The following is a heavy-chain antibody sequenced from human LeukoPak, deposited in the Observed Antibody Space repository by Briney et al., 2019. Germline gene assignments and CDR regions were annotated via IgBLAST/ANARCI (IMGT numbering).Heavy chain of an antibody. Sequence: QPGRSLRLSCAASGFTFSSYGMHWVRQAPGKGLEWVAVISYDGSNKYYADSVKGRFTISRDNSKNTLYLQMNSLRAEDTAVYYCAKGLFGPDDYWGQGTLVTVSS. J-gene: IGHJ4*02. CDR1: GFTFSSYG. CDR2: ISYDGSNK. V-gene: IGHV3-30*18. CDR3: AKGLFGPDDY. D-gene: IGHD3-16*01.